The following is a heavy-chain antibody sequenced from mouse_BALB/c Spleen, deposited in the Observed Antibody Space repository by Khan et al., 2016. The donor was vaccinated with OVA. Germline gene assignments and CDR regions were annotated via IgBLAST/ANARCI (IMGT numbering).Heavy chain of an antibody. V-gene: IGHV3-6*02. D-gene: IGHD1-1*01. Sequence: VQLKESGPGLVKPSQSLSLTCSVTGYLITSGCYWNWIRQFPGKKLEWMGHISYDGNTNYNPSLKNRISITRDTSKNQFFLRLNSVTTEDTATYYCTSDEGYYYGDYFDYWGQGTTLTVSS. CDR1: GYLITSGCY. CDR3: TSDEGYYYGDYFDY. J-gene: IGHJ2*01. CDR2: ISYDGNT.